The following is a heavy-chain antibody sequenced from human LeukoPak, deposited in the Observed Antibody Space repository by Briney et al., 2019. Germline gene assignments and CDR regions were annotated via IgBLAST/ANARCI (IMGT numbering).Heavy chain of an antibody. J-gene: IGHJ6*02. CDR3: ARSLAAAAPFGMDV. CDR1: GYTFTSHG. CDR2: ISAYNGNT. Sequence: GASVKVSCKASGYTFTSHGISWVRQAPGQGLEWMGWISAYNGNTNYAQKLQGRVTMTTDTSTSTAYMELRSLRSDDTAVYYCARSLAAAAPFGMDVWGQGTTVTVSS. V-gene: IGHV1-18*01. D-gene: IGHD6-13*01.